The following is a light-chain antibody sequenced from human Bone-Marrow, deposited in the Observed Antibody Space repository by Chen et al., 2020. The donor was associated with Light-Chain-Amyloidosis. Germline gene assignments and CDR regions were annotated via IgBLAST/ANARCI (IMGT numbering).Light chain of an antibody. CDR2: DAS. CDR3: QQYDNLPGIT. V-gene: IGKV1-33*01. J-gene: IGKJ5*01. CDR1: QDISNY. Sequence: DIQMPQSPSSLSASVGDRVTITCQASQDISNYLNWYQQKPGKAPKLLIYDASNLETGVPSRFSGSGAETDFTFTISSLQPEDIATYYCQQYDNLPGITFGQGTRLEIK.